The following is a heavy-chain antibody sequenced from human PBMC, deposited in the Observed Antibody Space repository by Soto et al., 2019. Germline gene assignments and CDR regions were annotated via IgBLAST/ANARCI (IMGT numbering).Heavy chain of an antibody. Sequence: QVQLVESGGGVVQPGRSLRLSCAASGFTFTNYPMHWVRQAPGKGLEWVAVVSHDGINTYYADSVKGRFTISRDNSKNTLYLQLNSLRTEDTAVFYCAREKTVAGIRLDNWGQGTLVTVSS. D-gene: IGHD6-19*01. CDR2: VSHDGINT. CDR3: AREKTVAGIRLDN. V-gene: IGHV3-30-3*01. J-gene: IGHJ4*02. CDR1: GFTFTNYP.